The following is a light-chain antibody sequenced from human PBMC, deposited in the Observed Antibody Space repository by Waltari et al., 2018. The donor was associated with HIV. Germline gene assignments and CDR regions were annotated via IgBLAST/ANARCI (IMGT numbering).Light chain of an antibody. Sequence: DIQMTQSPSSLSASVGDRVTLTCRASQSVSTYLHWYQYKPGKAPKLLIYAASSLQSGVPSRFSGSGSGTDFTLTISSLQRDDSATYYCQESHSSSLTFGGGTGVEI. CDR1: QSVSTY. CDR2: AAS. V-gene: IGKV1-39*01. J-gene: IGKJ4*01. CDR3: QESHSSSLT.